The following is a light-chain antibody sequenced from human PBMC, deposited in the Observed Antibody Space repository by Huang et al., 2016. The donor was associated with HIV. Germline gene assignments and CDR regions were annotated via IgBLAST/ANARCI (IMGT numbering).Light chain of an antibody. Sequence: DIVMTQSPLSLPVTPGEPASISCRSSQSLLHSKGYNYLDWYLQKPGQSPQLLIYLGSNRASGVPDRFSGSGSGTDVTLKIRRVEAEDVGVYYCMQALQTPRTFGQGTRVEIK. CDR3: MQALQTPRT. CDR2: LGS. CDR1: QSLLHSKGYNY. V-gene: IGKV2-28*01. J-gene: IGKJ1*01.